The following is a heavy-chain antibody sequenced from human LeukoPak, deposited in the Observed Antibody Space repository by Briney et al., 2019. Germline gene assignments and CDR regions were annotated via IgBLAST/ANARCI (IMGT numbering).Heavy chain of an antibody. CDR3: ARWGISAGGRSFLDY. J-gene: IGHJ4*02. Sequence: PPETPSLTCTVSGGSITNYHWSWIRQPPGKGLEYIGSSYYTGITDYNPSLKSRVAMSVDTSRDQFSLRLTSVTTADTAIYYCARWGISAGGRSFLDYWGQGSLVTVSS. D-gene: IGHD3-16*01. CDR1: GGSITNYH. V-gene: IGHV4-59*01. CDR2: SYYTGIT.